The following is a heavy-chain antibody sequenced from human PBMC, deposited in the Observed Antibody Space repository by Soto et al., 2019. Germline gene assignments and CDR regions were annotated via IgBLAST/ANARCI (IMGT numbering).Heavy chain of an antibody. CDR2: IIPIFGTA. J-gene: IGHJ6*02. CDR1: GGTFSSYA. Sequence: QVQLVQSGAEVKKPGSSVKVSCKASGGTFSSYAISWVRQAPGQGLEWMGGIIPIFGTANYAQKFQGRVTITADESTSTADMELSSLRSEATAVYYCARNDVQGSSWTPCGMDVWGQGTTVTVSS. CDR3: ARNDVQGSSWTPCGMDV. D-gene: IGHD6-13*01. V-gene: IGHV1-69*12.